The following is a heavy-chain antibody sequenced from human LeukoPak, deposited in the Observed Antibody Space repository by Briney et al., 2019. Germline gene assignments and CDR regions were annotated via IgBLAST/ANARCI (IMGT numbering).Heavy chain of an antibody. CDR1: GGSFGGYY. CDR3: ARLATMIVVVAL. Sequence: SETLSLTCAVYGGSFGGYYWSWIRQPPGKGLEWIGEINHSGSTNYNPSLKSRVTISVDTSKNQFSLKLSSVTAADTAVYYCARLATMIVVVALWGQGTLVTVSS. J-gene: IGHJ4*02. V-gene: IGHV4-34*01. D-gene: IGHD3-22*01. CDR2: INHSGST.